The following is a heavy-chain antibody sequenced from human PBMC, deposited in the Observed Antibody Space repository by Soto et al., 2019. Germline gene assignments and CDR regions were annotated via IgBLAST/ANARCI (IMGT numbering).Heavy chain of an antibody. Sequence: GSLRLSCTASGFDFNSYFMSCVRHAPGEGLEWISAISGGGGAKYYSDSVKGRFTISRDNSNNTLYLQMNSLRADDTAVYYCAKSLTASNFRLDVWGQGTRVTVSS. CDR1: GFDFNSYF. CDR3: AKSLTASNFRLDV. J-gene: IGHJ6*01. D-gene: IGHD7-27*01. V-gene: IGHV3-23*01. CDR2: ISGGGGAK.